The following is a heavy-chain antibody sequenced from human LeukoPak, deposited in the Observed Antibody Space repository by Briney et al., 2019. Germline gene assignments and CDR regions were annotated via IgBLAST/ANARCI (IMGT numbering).Heavy chain of an antibody. CDR3: ARDVGGYCSGGRCYPADWFDP. D-gene: IGHD2-15*01. Sequence: PSETLSLTCSVSGGSLSSGGYYWSWIRQPAGKGLEWIGRIYTSGSTNYNPSLKSRVTISVDTSKNQFSLKLTSVTAADTAVYYCARDVGGYCSGGRCYPADWFDPWGQGILVTVSS. V-gene: IGHV4-61*02. J-gene: IGHJ5*02. CDR2: IYTSGST. CDR1: GGSLSSGGYY.